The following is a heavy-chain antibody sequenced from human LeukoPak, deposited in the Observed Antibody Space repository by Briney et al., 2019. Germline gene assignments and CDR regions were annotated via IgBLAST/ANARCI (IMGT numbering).Heavy chain of an antibody. V-gene: IGHV3-30*02. CDR1: GFAFSNYG. J-gene: IGHJ4*02. D-gene: IGHD3-10*01. CDR3: AKVELQYYYGSGSFDY. CDR2: LQFDGSVE. Sequence: GGSLRLSCVASGFAFSNYGIHWVRQAPGKGLEWVTFLQFDGSVEFYADSVKGRFTISRDNSKNTLYLQMNSLRAEDTAVYYCAKVELQYYYGSGSFDYWGQGTLVTVSS.